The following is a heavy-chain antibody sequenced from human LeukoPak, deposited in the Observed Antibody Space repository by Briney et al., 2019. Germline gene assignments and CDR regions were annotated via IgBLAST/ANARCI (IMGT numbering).Heavy chain of an antibody. D-gene: IGHD3-10*01. CDR1: GFTFSHYW. J-gene: IGHJ3*02. Sequence: SGGSLRLSCAASGFTFSHYWMHWVRQAPGKELVWVSRISNDGRGTDYADSVEGRFTISRDNAKNTLYLQMSSLRAEDTAVYYCARELPHGDIWGQGTMVTVSS. V-gene: IGHV3-74*01. CDR3: ARELPHGDI. CDR2: ISNDGRGT.